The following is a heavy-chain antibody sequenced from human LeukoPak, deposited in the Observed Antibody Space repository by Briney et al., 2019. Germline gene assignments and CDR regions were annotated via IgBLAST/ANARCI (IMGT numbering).Heavy chain of an antibody. CDR2: IRFDATNK. D-gene: IGHD1-14*01. V-gene: IGHV3-30*02. CDR1: GFVFSGSS. J-gene: IGHJ4*02. Sequence: GGSLRLSCAASGFVFSGSSMHWVRQAPGKGLEWVSFIRFDATNKYYADSVKGRFTISRDNSNNTLYLQLNNVRTEDTATYFCAKEQYPGYFDFWGQGTLVTVPS. CDR3: AKEQYPGYFDF.